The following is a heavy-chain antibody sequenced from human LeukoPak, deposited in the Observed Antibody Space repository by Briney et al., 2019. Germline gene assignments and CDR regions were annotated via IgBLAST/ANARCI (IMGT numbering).Heavy chain of an antibody. CDR2: IYYCWST. D-gene: IGHD5/OR15-5a*01. CDR1: GDSVRSYY. CDR3: ARAGAAGRLVYNWFDP. V-gene: IGHV4-59*08. J-gene: IGHJ5*02. Sequence: SEPLSFTCTVSGDSVRSYYWSWLRQPPGKGLEGLGYIYYCWSTNYNPSLKSRVTISVDTSKNQFSLKLSSVTAADTAVYYCARAGAAGRLVYNWFDPWGQGTLVTVSS.